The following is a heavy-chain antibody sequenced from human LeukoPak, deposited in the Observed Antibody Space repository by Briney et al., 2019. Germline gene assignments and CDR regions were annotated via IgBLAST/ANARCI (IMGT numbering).Heavy chain of an antibody. V-gene: IGHV4-59*01. D-gene: IGHD1-14*01. CDR1: GGSISSYY. CDR2: IYYSGST. CDR3: ATNLPRGAFDI. J-gene: IGHJ3*02. Sequence: SETLSLTCTVSGGSISSYYWSWIRQPPGKGLEWIGYIYYSGSTNYNPSLKSRVTISVDTSKNQFSLKLSSVTAAGTAVYYCATNLPRGAFDIWGQGTMVTVSS.